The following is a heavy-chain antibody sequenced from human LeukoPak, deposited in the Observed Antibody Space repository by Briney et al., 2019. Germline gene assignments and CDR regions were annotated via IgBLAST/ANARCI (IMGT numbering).Heavy chain of an antibody. CDR1: GFTFSAYG. J-gene: IGHJ4*02. CDR2: ISDTVRDT. D-gene: IGHD4-17*01. Sequence: GESLRLSCAASGFTFSAYGMSWVRQAPGKGLEWVSHISDTVRDTWYANSVKGRFIISRDNSRDTVNLQMSSLRPEDTALYFCAKDNYGGIFASWGQGTLVTVSS. V-gene: IGHV3-23*01. CDR3: AKDNYGGIFAS.